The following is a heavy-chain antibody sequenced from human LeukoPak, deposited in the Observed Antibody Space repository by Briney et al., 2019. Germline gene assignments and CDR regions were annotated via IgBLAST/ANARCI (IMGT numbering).Heavy chain of an antibody. J-gene: IGHJ4*02. V-gene: IGHV4-34*12. CDR1: GGSFSGYY. Sequence: NSSESLSLTCAVYGGSFSGYYWSWIRQTPGKGLEWIGEIIHSGSTNYSPSLKSRVTISLDTAKSQFSLRLTSVTAADTAVYYCAGYSGSPRYFDYWGQGTLVTVSS. D-gene: IGHD6-6*01. CDR2: IIHSGST. CDR3: AGYSGSPRYFDY.